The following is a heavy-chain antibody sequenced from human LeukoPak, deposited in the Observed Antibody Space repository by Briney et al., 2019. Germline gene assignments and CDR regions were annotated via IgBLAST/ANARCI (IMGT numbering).Heavy chain of an antibody. CDR1: GYTFASNG. CDR3: AISITSRPNLYYFDY. D-gene: IGHD6-6*01. J-gene: IGHJ4*02. CDR2: ISVYNGNT. V-gene: IGHV1-18*01. Sequence: ASVKVSCKASGYTFASNGISWVRQAPGQGLEWMGWISVYNGNTKYAQKLQDRVTMTTDTSTNTAYMELRSLRSDDTAVYYCAISITSRPNLYYFDYWGQGTLVIVSS.